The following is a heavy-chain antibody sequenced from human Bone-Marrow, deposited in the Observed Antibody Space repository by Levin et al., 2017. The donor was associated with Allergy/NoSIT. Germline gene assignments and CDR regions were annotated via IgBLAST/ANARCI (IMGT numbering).Heavy chain of an antibody. CDR1: GFTFSIYS. CDR2: ISTTGSYT. Sequence: PGGSLRLSCAASGFTFSIYSMNWVRQAPGKGLEWVSSISTTGSYTYNADSVKGRFTISRDNAKNSLYLQMNSLRAEDTAVYYCVRDYPARDYTIHFDYWGQGTLVTVSS. J-gene: IGHJ4*02. D-gene: IGHD4-11*01. CDR3: VRDYPARDYTIHFDY. V-gene: IGHV3-21*01.